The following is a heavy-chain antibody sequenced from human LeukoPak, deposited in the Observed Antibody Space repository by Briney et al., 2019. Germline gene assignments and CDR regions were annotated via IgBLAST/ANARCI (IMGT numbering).Heavy chain of an antibody. CDR3: ARDKGYGMDV. CDR2: ISSSGSTI. Sequence: GSLRLSCAASGFTFSNYEMNWVRQAPGKGLEWVSYISSSGSTIYYADSVKGRFTISRDNAKNSLYLQMNSLRAEDTAVFYCARDKGYGMDVWGQGTTVTVSS. V-gene: IGHV3-48*03. J-gene: IGHJ6*02. CDR1: GFTFSNYE.